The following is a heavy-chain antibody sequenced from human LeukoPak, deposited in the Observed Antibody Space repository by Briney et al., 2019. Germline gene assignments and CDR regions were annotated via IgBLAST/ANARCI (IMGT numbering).Heavy chain of an antibody. J-gene: IGHJ4*02. V-gene: IGHV3-21*04. CDR2: ISSSSSYI. D-gene: IGHD6-19*01. Sequence: PGRSLRLSCAASGFTFSSYSMNWVRQAPGKGLEWVSSISSSSSYIYYADSVKGRFTISRDNAKNSLYLQMNSLRAEDTAVYYCAKDQTVAVAGPFDNWGQGTLVTVSS. CDR1: GFTFSSYS. CDR3: AKDQTVAVAGPFDN.